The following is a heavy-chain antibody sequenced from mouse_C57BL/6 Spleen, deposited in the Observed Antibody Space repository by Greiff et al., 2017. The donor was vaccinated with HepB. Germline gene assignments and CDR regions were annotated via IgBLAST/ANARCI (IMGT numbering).Heavy chain of an antibody. CDR2: ISSGSSTI. CDR3: ARREVTRYWYFDV. D-gene: IGHD2-2*01. Sequence: EVQRVESGGGLVKPGGSLKLSCAASGFTFSDYGMHWVRQAPEKGLEWVAYISSGSSTIYYADTVKGRFTISRDNAKNTLFLQMTSLRSEDTAMYYCARREVTRYWYFDVWGTGTTVTVSS. V-gene: IGHV5-17*01. CDR1: GFTFSDYG. J-gene: IGHJ1*03.